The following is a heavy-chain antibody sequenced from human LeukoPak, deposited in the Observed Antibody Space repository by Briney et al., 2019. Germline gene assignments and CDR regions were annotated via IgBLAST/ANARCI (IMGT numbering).Heavy chain of an antibody. CDR2: ISAYNGNT. D-gene: IGHD4-17*01. CDR3: ATQVTVTPRGWFDP. J-gene: IGHJ5*02. Sequence: ASVKVPCKASGYTFTSYGISWVRQAPGQGLEWMGWISAYNGNTNYAQKLQGRVTMTTDTSTSTAYMELRSLRSDDTAVYYCATQVTVTPRGWFDPWRQGTLVTVPS. V-gene: IGHV1-18*01. CDR1: GYTFTSYG.